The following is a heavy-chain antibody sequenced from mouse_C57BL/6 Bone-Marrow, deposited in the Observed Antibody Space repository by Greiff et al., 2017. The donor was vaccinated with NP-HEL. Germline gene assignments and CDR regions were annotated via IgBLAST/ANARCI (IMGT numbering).Heavy chain of an antibody. J-gene: IGHJ4*01. D-gene: IGHD1-1*02. CDR2: ISSGSSTI. CDR1: GFTLSDYG. V-gene: IGHV5-17*01. CDR3: LNGPYAMDY. Sequence: DVQLVASGGGLVKPGGSLKLSCAASGFTLSDYGMHWVRQAPEKGLEWVAYISSGSSTIYYADTVKGRFTISRDNAKNTLFLQMTSLRSEDTAMYYCLNGPYAMDYWGQGTAVTVSS.